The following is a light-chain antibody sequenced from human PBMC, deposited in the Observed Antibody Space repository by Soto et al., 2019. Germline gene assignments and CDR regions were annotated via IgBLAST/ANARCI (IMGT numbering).Light chain of an antibody. CDR1: QIVLSNNNHY. Sequence: DIVMTQSPDSLPVSLGERATINCNSSQIVLSNNNHYLAWFQQKPGQPPKLLIYWASTRGSGVPDRFSGSGSGTDFTLTINNLQAEDVAVYYCQQYHSDPITFGQGTRLEI. CDR3: QQYHSDPIT. V-gene: IGKV4-1*01. J-gene: IGKJ5*01. CDR2: WAS.